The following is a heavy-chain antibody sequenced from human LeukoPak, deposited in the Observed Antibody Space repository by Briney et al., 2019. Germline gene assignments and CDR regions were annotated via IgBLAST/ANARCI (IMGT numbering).Heavy chain of an antibody. V-gene: IGHV3-33*01. Sequence: GGSLRLSCAASGFTFSSYGMHWVRQAPGKGLEWVAVIWYDGSNKYYADSVKSRFTISRDNSKNTLYLQMNSLRAEDTALYYCARDAVYSSSWQYYWGQGTLVTVSS. D-gene: IGHD6-13*01. CDR2: IWYDGSNK. CDR1: GFTFSSYG. J-gene: IGHJ4*02. CDR3: ARDAVYSSSWQYY.